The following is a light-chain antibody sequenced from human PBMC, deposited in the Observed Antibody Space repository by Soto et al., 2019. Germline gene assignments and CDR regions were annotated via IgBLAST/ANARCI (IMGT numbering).Light chain of an antibody. V-gene: IGLV2-14*01. CDR3: SSYTSSSTPHVV. CDR2: DVS. J-gene: IGLJ2*01. CDR1: SSDVGGYNY. Sequence: QCVLTQPASVSGSPGQSITISCTGTSSDVGGYNYVSWYQQHPGKAPKLMIYDVSNRPSGVSNRFSGSKSGNTASLTISGLQAEDEADYYCSSYTSSSTPHVVLGGGTKLTVL.